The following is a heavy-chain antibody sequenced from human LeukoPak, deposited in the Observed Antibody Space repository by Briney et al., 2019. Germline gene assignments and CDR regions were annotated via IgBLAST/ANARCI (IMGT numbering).Heavy chain of an antibody. CDR1: GFTFTSYA. J-gene: IGHJ3*02. CDR3: ARVGGIAVAGEAFDI. D-gene: IGHD6-19*01. CDR2: IKQDGSEK. V-gene: IGHV3-7*03. Sequence: GGSLRLSCAASGFTFTSYAMSWVRQAPGKGLEWVANIKQDGSEKYYVDSVKGRFTISRDNAKNSLYLQMNSLRAEDTAVYYCARVGGIAVAGEAFDIWGQGTMVTVSS.